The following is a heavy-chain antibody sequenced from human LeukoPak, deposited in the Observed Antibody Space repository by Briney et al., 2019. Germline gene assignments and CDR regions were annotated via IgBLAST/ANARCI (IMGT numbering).Heavy chain of an antibody. V-gene: IGHV1-18*01. CDR1: GYTFTSYG. J-gene: IGHJ6*02. D-gene: IGHD3-22*01. CDR2: ISAYNGNT. Sequence: GASVKVSCKASGYTFTSYGISWVRQAPGQGLEWMGWISAYNGNTNYAQKLQGRVTMTTDTSTSTAYMELRSLRSDDTAVYYCARDGYFETYYYYGMDVWGQGTTVTVSS. CDR3: ARDGYFETYYYYGMDV.